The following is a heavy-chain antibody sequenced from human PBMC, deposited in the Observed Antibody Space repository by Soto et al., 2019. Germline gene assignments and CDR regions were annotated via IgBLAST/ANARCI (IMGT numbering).Heavy chain of an antibody. V-gene: IGHV4-34*01. CDR1: GGSFSGYY. D-gene: IGHD3-10*01. J-gene: IGHJ6*02. CDR2: INHSGST. CDR3: ARVPSYGSGRGYYYGMDV. Sequence: SETLSLTCAVYGGSFSGYYWSWIRQPPGKGLEWIGEINHSGSTNYNPSLKSRVTISVDTSKNQFSLKLSSVTAADTAVYYCARVPSYGSGRGYYYGMDVWGQGTTVTVSS.